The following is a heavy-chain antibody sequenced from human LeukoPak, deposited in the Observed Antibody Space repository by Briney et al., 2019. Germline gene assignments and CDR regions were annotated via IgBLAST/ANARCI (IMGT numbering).Heavy chain of an antibody. Sequence: SQTLSLTCAVSGDSVSSNGAAWTWIRQSPSRGLEWLGRIFYRSRWSDDYAPSVKSRITINPDPSKNQFSLHLNSVTPEDTAVYYCARARYCSGGSCYLGMDVWGQGTTVTVSS. V-gene: IGHV6-1*01. CDR2: IFYRSRWSD. D-gene: IGHD2-15*01. J-gene: IGHJ6*02. CDR1: GDSVSSNGAA. CDR3: ARARYCSGGSCYLGMDV.